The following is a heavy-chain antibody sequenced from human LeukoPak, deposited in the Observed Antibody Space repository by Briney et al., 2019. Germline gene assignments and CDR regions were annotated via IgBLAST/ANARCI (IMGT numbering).Heavy chain of an antibody. V-gene: IGHV1-2*02. CDR1: GYTFTGYY. Sequence: ASLKVSCKASGYTFTGYYMHWVRQAPGQGLEWRGWINPNSGGTNYAQKYQGRVTMTRDTSISTAYMELSRLRSDDTAVYYCARATVQLWTPYYYNGMDVWGQGTTVTVSS. CDR2: INPNSGGT. CDR3: ARATVQLWTPYYYNGMDV. D-gene: IGHD5-18*01. J-gene: IGHJ6*02.